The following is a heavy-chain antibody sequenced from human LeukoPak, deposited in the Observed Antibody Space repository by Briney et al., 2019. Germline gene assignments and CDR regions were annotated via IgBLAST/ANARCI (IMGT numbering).Heavy chain of an antibody. V-gene: IGHV4-34*01. CDR1: GGSFSGYY. Sequence: PSETLSLTCAVYGGSFSGYYWSWIRQPPGKGLEWIGEINHSGSTNYNPSLKSRVTISVDTSKNQFSLKLSSVTAADTAVYYCARGLVRSGPTRAGVFDPWGQGTLVTVSS. D-gene: IGHD3-10*01. CDR3: ARGLVRSGPTRAGVFDP. J-gene: IGHJ5*02. CDR2: INHSGST.